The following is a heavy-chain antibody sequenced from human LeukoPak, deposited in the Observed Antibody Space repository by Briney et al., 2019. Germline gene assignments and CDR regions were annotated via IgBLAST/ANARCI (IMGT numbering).Heavy chain of an antibody. CDR1: GGSISSGGYY. CDR3: AREDDNLHFDY. V-gene: IGHV4-31*01. Sequence: SETLSLTCTVSGGSISSGGYYWSWIRQHPGKGLEWIGYIYYSGSTYYNPSLKSQVTISVDSSKNQFSLKLSSVTAADTAVYYCAREDDNLHFDYWGQGTLVTVSS. D-gene: IGHD3-22*01. CDR2: IYYSGST. J-gene: IGHJ4*02.